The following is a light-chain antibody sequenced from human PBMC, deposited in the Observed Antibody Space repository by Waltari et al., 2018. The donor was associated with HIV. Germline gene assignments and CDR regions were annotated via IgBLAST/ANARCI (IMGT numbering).Light chain of an antibody. CDR2: EVS. J-gene: IGLJ3*02. CDR3: SSYAGSNNKV. CDR1: SRDVGGYNY. V-gene: IGLV2-8*01. Sequence: QSALTQPPSASGSPGQSVTISCTGTSRDVGGYNYFSWYQQHPGKAPKLMIYEVSKRPSGVPNRFSGSKSGNTASLTVSGLQAEDEADYYCSSYAGSNNKVFGGGTKLTVL.